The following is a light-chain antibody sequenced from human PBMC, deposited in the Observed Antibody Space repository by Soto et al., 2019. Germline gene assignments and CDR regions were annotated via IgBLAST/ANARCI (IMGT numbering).Light chain of an antibody. Sequence: QSVLTQPPSVSGAPGQRVNIACTGSNSNIGAGYDVHWYRQSPGTAPKLLLSGHSHRPSGVPDRFSGSKSGTSAFLAISDLRSEDEADYYCATWDDTLSGPSGVFGGGTKVTVL. V-gene: IGLV1-40*01. CDR1: NSNIGAGYD. CDR2: GHS. CDR3: ATWDDTLSGPSGV. J-gene: IGLJ3*02.